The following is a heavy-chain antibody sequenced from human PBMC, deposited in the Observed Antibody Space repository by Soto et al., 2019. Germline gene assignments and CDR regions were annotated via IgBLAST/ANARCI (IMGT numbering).Heavy chain of an antibody. CDR3: ARAVDGGYFFDY. D-gene: IGHD2-15*01. Sequence: SESLSLTCAVSGGSISSGGYSWSWIRQPPGKGLEWIGYIYHSGSTYYNPSLKSRVTISVDRSKNQFSLKLSSVTAADTAVYYCARAVDGGYFFDYWGQGTLVTVSS. CDR2: IYHSGST. CDR1: GGSISSGGYS. V-gene: IGHV4-30-2*01. J-gene: IGHJ4*02.